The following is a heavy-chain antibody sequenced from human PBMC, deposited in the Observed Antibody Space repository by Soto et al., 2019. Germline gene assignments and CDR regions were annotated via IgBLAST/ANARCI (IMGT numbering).Heavy chain of an antibody. CDR3: ARVVDTAMVNSMDV. Sequence: GGSLRLSCAVSGFTFSSYAMHWVRQAPGKGLEWVAVISYDGSNKYYADSVKGRFTISRDNSKNTLYLQMNSLRAEDTAVYYCARVVDTAMVNSMDVWGQGTTVTVSS. CDR1: GFTFSSYA. D-gene: IGHD5-18*01. J-gene: IGHJ6*02. CDR2: ISYDGSNK. V-gene: IGHV3-30-3*01.